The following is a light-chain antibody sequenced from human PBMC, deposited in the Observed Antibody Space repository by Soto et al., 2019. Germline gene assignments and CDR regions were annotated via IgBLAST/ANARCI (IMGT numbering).Light chain of an antibody. J-gene: IGKJ4*01. CDR3: RQRYNWPLT. CDR2: DAF. Sequence: TVLTQSPATLSLSPGERATLSCKASQSIGNSLGWFQQKPGQAPRLLLDDAFNRATGIPARFTGSGSGSDFTLTISSLEPDDFGVYYCRQRYNWPLTFGGGTKVEIK. CDR1: QSIGNS. V-gene: IGKV3-11*01.